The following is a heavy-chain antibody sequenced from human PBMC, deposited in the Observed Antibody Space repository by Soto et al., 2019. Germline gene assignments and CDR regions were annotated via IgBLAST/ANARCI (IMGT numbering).Heavy chain of an antibody. CDR3: ARDWVVGELVPGDFDY. CDR2: MRNKANKYAT. J-gene: IGHJ4*02. Sequence: GGPVRASCAASGFTSRDYYMHWDRQAPVKGVERVGRMRNKANKYATEYAASVRDRFAITRDDSKNSVSLQVNLLKTEDTAVHYWARDWVVGELVPGDFDYWGKGSLVTVS. D-gene: IGHD1-26*01. CDR1: GFTSRDYY. V-gene: IGHV3-72*01.